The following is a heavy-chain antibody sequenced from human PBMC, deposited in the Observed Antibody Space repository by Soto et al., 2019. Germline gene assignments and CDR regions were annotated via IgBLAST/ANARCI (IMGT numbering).Heavy chain of an antibody. J-gene: IGHJ4*02. CDR3: ARTLRRGPPSDY. CDR1: GGSISRDDYY. D-gene: IGHD3-10*01. V-gene: IGHV4-30-4*01. Sequence: PSETLSLTCTVSGGSISRDDYYCSWIRQPPGKGLECIGYIYYSGSTYYNPSLKSRVTISVDTSKNQFSLKLSSVTAADTAVYYCARTLRRGPPSDYWGQGTLLTVSS. CDR2: IYYSGST.